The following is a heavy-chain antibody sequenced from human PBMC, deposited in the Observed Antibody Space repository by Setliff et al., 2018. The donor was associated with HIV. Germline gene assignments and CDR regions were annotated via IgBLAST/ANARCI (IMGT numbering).Heavy chain of an antibody. J-gene: IGHJ3*02. V-gene: IGHV3-30*18. Sequence: PGGSLRLSCAASGFTFSSYGMHWVRQAPGKGLEWVAVISYDGSNKYYADSVKGRFTIPRDNSKNTLFLQMNSLRAEDTAVYYCAKTSRTHTLTNAFDIWGQGTVVTVSS. CDR3: AKTSRTHTLTNAFDI. CDR2: ISYDGSNK. CDR1: GFTFSSYG. D-gene: IGHD3-9*01.